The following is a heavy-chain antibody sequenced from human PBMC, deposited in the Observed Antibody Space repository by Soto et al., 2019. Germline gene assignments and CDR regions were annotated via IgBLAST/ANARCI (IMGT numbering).Heavy chain of an antibody. Sequence: GGSLRLSCAASGFTFSSYWMSWVRQAPGKGLEWVANIKQDGSEKYYVDSVKGRFTISGDNAKNSLYLQMNSLRAEDTAVYYCARESGYSSSWYVLKDYYYYMDVWGKGTTVTVSS. V-gene: IGHV3-7*01. CDR2: IKQDGSEK. J-gene: IGHJ6*03. D-gene: IGHD6-13*01. CDR3: ARESGYSSSWYVLKDYYYYMDV. CDR1: GFTFSSYW.